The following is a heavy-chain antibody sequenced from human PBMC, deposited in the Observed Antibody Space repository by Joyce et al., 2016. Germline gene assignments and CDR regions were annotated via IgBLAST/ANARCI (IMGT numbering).Heavy chain of an antibody. CDR2: ISTSSSTI. Sequence: EVQLVESGGGLVQLGGSLRLSCATSGFTFSGCSMNWVRQAPGKGLEWISYISTSSSTIYYADSVKGRFTISRDNARNSLYLQMNSLRAEDTAVYYCVRDPPVRGVPNGFDYWGQGTLVTVSS. V-gene: IGHV3-48*04. D-gene: IGHD3-10*01. J-gene: IGHJ4*02. CDR1: GFTFSGCS. CDR3: VRDPPVRGVPNGFDY.